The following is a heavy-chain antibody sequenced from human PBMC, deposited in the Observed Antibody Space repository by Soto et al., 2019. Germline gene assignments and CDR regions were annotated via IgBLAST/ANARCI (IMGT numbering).Heavy chain of an antibody. J-gene: IGHJ6*03. D-gene: IGHD2-15*01. CDR2: INHSGST. CDR3: ARKRRGNHCSGGSCYGPYYYYYYMDV. CDR1: GGSFSGYY. Sequence: QVQLQQWGAGLLKPSETLSLTCAVYGGSFSGYYWSWIRQPPGKGLEWIGEINHSGSTNYNPSLKSRVTISVDTSKNQFSLKLSSVTAADTAVYYCARKRRGNHCSGGSCYGPYYYYYYMDVWGKGTTVTVSS. V-gene: IGHV4-34*01.